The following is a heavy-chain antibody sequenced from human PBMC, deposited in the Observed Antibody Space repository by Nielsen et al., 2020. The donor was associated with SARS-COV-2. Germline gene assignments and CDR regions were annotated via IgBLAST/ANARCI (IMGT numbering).Heavy chain of an antibody. CDR1: GGSISSDIFH. CDR2: IYYSGST. J-gene: IGHJ4*02. V-gene: IGHV4-39*01. CDR3: AGGNTALRYYFDY. D-gene: IGHD3-16*01. Sequence: SETLSLTCTVSGGSISSDIFHWGWIRQPPGKGLEWIGSIYYSGSTSYNPSLKSRITISVDMSKNQFSLKLTSVTAADTAVYYCAGGNTALRYYFDYWGQGTLVTVSS.